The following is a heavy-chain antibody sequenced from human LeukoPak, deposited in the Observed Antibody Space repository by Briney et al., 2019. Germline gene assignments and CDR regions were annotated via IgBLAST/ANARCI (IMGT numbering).Heavy chain of an antibody. J-gene: IGHJ4*02. CDR3: ARGLGEAVAGRYY. Sequence: SETLSLTCAVYGGSFSGYYWSWIRQPPGKGLEWIGEINHSGSTNYNPSLKSRVTISVDTSKNQFSLKLSSVTAADTAVYYCARGLGEAVAGRYYWGQGTLVTVSS. CDR2: INHSGST. V-gene: IGHV4-34*01. D-gene: IGHD6-19*01. CDR1: GGSFSGYY.